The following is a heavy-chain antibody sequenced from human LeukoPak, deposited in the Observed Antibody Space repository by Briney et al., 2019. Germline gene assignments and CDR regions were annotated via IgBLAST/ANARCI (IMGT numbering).Heavy chain of an antibody. CDR2: IWYDGSNK. CDR1: GFTFSNHG. D-gene: IGHD5-12*01. J-gene: IGHJ4*02. CDR3: ARALDIVATIGSDYGY. V-gene: IGHV3-33*01. Sequence: PGGSLRLSCAASGFTFSNHGFHWVRQAPGKGLEWVALIWYDGSNKFYADSVKGRFTISRDNSKNTLYLQMNSLRAEDTAVYYCARALDIVATIGSDYGYWGQGTLVTVSS.